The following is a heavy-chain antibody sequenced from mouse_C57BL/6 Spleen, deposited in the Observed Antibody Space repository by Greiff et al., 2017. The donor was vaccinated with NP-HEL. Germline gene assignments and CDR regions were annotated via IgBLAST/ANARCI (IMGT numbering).Heavy chain of an antibody. D-gene: IGHD2-3*01. V-gene: IGHV14-1*01. CDR2: IDPEDGDT. CDR3: TVDGYYFFDY. CDR1: GFNIKDYY. J-gene: IGHJ2*01. Sequence: VQLQQSGAELVRPGAPVKLSCTAPGFNIKDYYMHWVKQRPEQGLEWIGRIDPEDGDTEYAPKFQGKATMTADTSSNTAYLRLSSLTSEDTAVYYCTVDGYYFFDYWGQGTTLTVSS.